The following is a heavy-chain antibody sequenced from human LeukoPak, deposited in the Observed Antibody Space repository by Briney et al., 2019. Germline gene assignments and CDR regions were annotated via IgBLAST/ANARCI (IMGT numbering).Heavy chain of an antibody. D-gene: IGHD6-13*01. Sequence: GASVKVSCKVSGYRLSEVSMHWVRQAPGKGLEWMGSFDPEDGEAIYAQRFQGRVSMTEDTSTHTAYMEVNSLRSEVTAVYYCATDIQQLVLFAYWGQGTLVTVSS. CDR2: FDPEDGEA. V-gene: IGHV1-24*01. CDR3: ATDIQQLVLFAY. J-gene: IGHJ4*02. CDR1: GYRLSEVS.